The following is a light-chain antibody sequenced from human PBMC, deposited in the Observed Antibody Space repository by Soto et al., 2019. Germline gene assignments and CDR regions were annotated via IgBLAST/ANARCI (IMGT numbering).Light chain of an antibody. Sequence: EIVLTKSPGTLSLSPGERATLSCRASQSVSSSYLAWYQQKPGQAPRLLIYGASSRATGIPDRFSGSGSGTDFTLTISRLEPEDFAVYYCQQYGSSPPTYTFGQGTKVDIK. V-gene: IGKV3-20*01. CDR3: QQYGSSPPTYT. J-gene: IGKJ2*01. CDR2: GAS. CDR1: QSVSSSY.